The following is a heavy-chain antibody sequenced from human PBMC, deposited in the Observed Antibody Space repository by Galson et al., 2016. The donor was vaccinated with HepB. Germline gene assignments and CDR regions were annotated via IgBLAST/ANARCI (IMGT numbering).Heavy chain of an antibody. Sequence: SLRLSCAAPGFTFSNYGMHWVRQAPGKGLEWVAVISYDGGNTYYADSVKGRFTISRDNSKNTLHLQMNSLRAEDTAVYYCARPYHFGSGNQYKMVPPLLWTWAYWGQGALVTVSS. J-gene: IGHJ4*02. CDR3: ARPYHFGSGNQYKMVPPLLWTWAY. D-gene: IGHD3-10*01. V-gene: IGHV3-30*03. CDR1: GFTFSNYG. CDR2: ISYDGGNT.